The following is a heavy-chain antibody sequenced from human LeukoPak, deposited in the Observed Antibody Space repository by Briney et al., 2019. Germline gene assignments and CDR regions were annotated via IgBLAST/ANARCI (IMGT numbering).Heavy chain of an antibody. CDR3: ARGSYYNPLDY. Sequence: GASVKLSCKASGYTFTSYYMHWVRQAPGQGLEWMGIINPSGGSTSDAQKFQGRVTMTSDTSTSTVYMELSSLRSEDTAVYYCARGSYYNPLDYWGQGTLVTVSS. CDR1: GYTFTSYY. D-gene: IGHD3-10*01. CDR2: INPSGGST. J-gene: IGHJ4*02. V-gene: IGHV1-46*01.